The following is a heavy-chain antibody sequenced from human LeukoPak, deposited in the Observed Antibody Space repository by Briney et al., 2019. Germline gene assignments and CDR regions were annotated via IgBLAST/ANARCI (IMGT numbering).Heavy chain of an antibody. CDR3: ARQWEYSSSYFDF. V-gene: IGHV4-39*01. Sequence: SETLSLTCTVSGGSINSSSYYWGWIRQPPGQGLEWIGSIHYSGSTYYNPSVKSRVTISVDTSKHQFSPKLSSVTAADTAVYYCARQWEYSSSYFDFWGQGTLVTVSS. J-gene: IGHJ4*02. CDR2: IHYSGST. D-gene: IGHD6-6*01. CDR1: GGSINSSSYY.